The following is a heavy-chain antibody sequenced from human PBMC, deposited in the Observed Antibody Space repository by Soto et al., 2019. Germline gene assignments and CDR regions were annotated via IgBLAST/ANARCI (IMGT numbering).Heavy chain of an antibody. J-gene: IGHJ6*02. Sequence: GGSLRLSCAASGFTFSSYWMSWVRQAPGKGLEWVANIKQDGSEKYYVDSVKGRFTISRDNAKNSLYLQMNSLRAEDTAVYYCARVEQQLHYYYYGMDVWGQGTTVTVSS. CDR2: IKQDGSEK. D-gene: IGHD6-13*01. CDR1: GFTFSSYW. CDR3: ARVEQQLHYYYYGMDV. V-gene: IGHV3-7*01.